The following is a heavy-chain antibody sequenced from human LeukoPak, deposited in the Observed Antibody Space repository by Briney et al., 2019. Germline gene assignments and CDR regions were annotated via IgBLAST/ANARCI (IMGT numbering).Heavy chain of an antibody. CDR1: GYTFTGYY. V-gene: IGHV1-2*04. CDR3: ARESGSYHGNDY. Sequence: ASGKVSCKASGYTFTGYYMHWVRQAPGQGLEWMGWINPNSGGTNYAQKFQGWDTMTRDTSISTAYMELSRLRSDDTAVYYCARESGSYHGNDYWGQGTLVTVSS. CDR2: INPNSGGT. D-gene: IGHD1-26*01. J-gene: IGHJ4*02.